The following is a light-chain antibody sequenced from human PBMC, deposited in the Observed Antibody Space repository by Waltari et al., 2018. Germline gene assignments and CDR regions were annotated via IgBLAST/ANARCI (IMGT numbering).Light chain of an antibody. J-gene: IGLJ2*01. Sequence: SDELTQPPSVAASPGQPARITCPADPLPKKYAYLYQQKSGQAPVLVIYKDTERPPGIPERFSGSSSGTTVTLTISGGQAEDEADDYCQSSDSSTTYDIFGGGTRLTVL. CDR1: PLPKKY. V-gene: IGLV3-25*03. CDR3: QSSDSSTTYDI. CDR2: KDT.